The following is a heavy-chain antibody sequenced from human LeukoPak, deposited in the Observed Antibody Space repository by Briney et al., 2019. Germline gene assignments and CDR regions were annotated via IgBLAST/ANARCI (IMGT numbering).Heavy chain of an antibody. CDR2: ISSSGDTK. V-gene: IGHV3-48*03. J-gene: IGHJ6*03. CDR1: GFTFSSDA. CDR3: AREGEGGLLLYYYYMDV. Sequence: GGSLRLSCAASGFTFSSDAMSWVRQAPGKGLEWGSYISSSGDTKYYADSVKGRFTISRDNANNSLYLQMNSLRAEDTAVYYCAREGEGGLLLYYYYMDVWGKGTTVTISS. D-gene: IGHD1-26*01.